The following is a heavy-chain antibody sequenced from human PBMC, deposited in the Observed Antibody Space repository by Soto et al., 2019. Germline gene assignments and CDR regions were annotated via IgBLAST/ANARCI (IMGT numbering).Heavy chain of an antibody. D-gene: IGHD2-15*01. V-gene: IGHV3-33*01. CDR2: IWYDGSNK. CDR3: ASNYCSGGSCYSGVDY. J-gene: IGHJ4*02. CDR1: GFTFSSYG. Sequence: QVQLVESGGGVVQPGRSLRLSCAASGFTFSSYGMHWVRQAPGKGLEWVAVIWYDGSNKYYADSVKGRFTISRDNSKNTLYLQMNSLRAEDTAVYYCASNYCSGGSCYSGVDYWGQGTLVTVSS.